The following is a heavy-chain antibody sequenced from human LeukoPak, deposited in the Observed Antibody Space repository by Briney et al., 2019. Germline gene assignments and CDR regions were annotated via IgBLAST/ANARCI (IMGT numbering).Heavy chain of an antibody. V-gene: IGHV1-69*06. D-gene: IGHD6-19*01. J-gene: IGHJ4*02. Sequence: SVKVSCKTFGYPFSSCGINWVRQAPGQGLEWMGGIIPIFGTANYAQKFQGRVTITADKSTSTAYMELSSLRSEDTAVYYCAMGVGAPEDLAVAADFDYWGQGTLVTVSS. CDR2: IIPIFGTA. CDR3: AMGVGAPEDLAVAADFDY. CDR1: GYPFSSCG.